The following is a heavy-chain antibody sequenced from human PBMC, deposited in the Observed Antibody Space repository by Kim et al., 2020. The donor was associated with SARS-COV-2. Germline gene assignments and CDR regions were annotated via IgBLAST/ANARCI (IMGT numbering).Heavy chain of an antibody. CDR3: ARAHCSSTKCDPYYFDY. V-gene: IGHV3-21*01. J-gene: IGHJ4*01. D-gene: IGHD2-2*01. Sequence: GGSLRLSCAASGFTLSGWSMDWVRQAPGKGLEWVSSISSSSGYIYYADSLKGRFTVSRDNARNSLYLQMNSLRAEDTAVYYCARAHCSSTKCDPYYFDYWGHGTPVTVSS. CDR2: ISSSSGYI. CDR1: GFTLSGWS.